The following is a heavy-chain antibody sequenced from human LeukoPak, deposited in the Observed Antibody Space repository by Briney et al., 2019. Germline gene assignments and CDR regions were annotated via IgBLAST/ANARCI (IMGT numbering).Heavy chain of an antibody. CDR2: IGDST. J-gene: IGHJ4*02. D-gene: IGHD2-15*01. CDR3: AKGRGGSSYSTLDS. Sequence: GGSLRLSCAASGFTFSSYAMSWVRQAPGKGLEWVSVIGDSTFYEGSVKGRFTISRDSSKNTLYLVMNSLRVEDTAVYYCAKGRGGSSYSTLDSWGQGTLVTVSS. CDR1: GFTFSSYA. V-gene: IGHV3-23*01.